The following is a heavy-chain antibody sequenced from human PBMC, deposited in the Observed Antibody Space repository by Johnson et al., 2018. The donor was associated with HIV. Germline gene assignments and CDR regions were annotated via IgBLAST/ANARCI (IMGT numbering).Heavy chain of an antibody. CDR3: ARESTPWGSDYVGYGLDI. Sequence: VQLVESGGGVVQPGGSLRLSCAASGFTFSSYAMHWVRQAPGKGLEWVAVISFDGNLKKYADSVKGRFTISRDNAKRSVFLQMNSLRAEDTAVYYCARESTPWGSDYVGYGLDIWGQGTMVTVSS. J-gene: IGHJ3*02. V-gene: IGHV3-33*01. CDR2: ISFDGNLK. D-gene: IGHD4/OR15-4a*01. CDR1: GFTFSSYA.